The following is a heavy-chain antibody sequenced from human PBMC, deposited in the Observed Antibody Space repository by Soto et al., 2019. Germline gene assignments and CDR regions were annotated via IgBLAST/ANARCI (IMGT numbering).Heavy chain of an antibody. D-gene: IGHD3-10*01. V-gene: IGHV4-59*01. CDR1: GGSLSDDY. J-gene: IGHJ6*02. Sequence: SETLSLTCTVSGGSLSDDYWSWIRHPPGKGLEWIGHISHSGSTNYNPSLKSRVTISVDTSKRQFSLKLSSVTAADTAVYYCAREARGVISGMDVWGQGTTVTVSS. CDR2: ISHSGST. CDR3: AREARGVISGMDV.